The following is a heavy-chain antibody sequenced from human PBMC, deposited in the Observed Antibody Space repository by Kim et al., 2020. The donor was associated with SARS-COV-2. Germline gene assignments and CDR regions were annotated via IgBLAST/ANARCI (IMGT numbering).Heavy chain of an antibody. J-gene: IGHJ6*03. CDR2: INPSGGST. CDR3: ARDQVQVDTKNYYYYYMDV. CDR1: GYTFTSYY. D-gene: IGHD5-18*01. V-gene: IGHV1-46*01. Sequence: ASVKVSCKASGYTFTSYYMHWVRQAPGQGLEWMGIINPSGGSTSYAQKFQGRVTMTRDTSTSTVYMELSSLRSEDTAVYYCARDQVQVDTKNYYYYYMDVWGKGTTVTVSS.